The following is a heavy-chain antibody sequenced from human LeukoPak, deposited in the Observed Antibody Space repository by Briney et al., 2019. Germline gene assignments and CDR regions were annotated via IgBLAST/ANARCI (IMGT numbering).Heavy chain of an antibody. V-gene: IGHV3-33*01. D-gene: IGHD6-13*01. CDR2: IWSDGSQK. J-gene: IGHJ3*02. Sequence: GRSLRLSCAASGFTFSSYGMHWIRQAPGKGLEWVAVIWSDGSQKYYADSMKGRFTISRDNSKNMVYLEMNSLRVEDTAVYYCASAAGAFDMWGQGTLATVSS. CDR3: ASAAGAFDM. CDR1: GFTFSSYG.